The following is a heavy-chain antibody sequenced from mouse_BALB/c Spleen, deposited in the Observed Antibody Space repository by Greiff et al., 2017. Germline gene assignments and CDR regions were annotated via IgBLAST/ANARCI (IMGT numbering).Heavy chain of an antibody. CDR3: TRSDYYDYEAYAMDD. D-gene: IGHD2-4*01. CDR2: IYPSDSYT. J-gene: IGHJ4*01. CDR1: GYTFTSYW. Sequence: QVQLQQPGAELVRPGASVKLSCKASGYTFTSYWINWVKQRPGQGLEWIGNIYPSDSYTNYNQKFKDKATLTVDKSSSTAYMQLSSPTSEDSAVYYCTRSDYYDYEAYAMDDWGQGTSVTVSS. V-gene: IGHV1-69*02.